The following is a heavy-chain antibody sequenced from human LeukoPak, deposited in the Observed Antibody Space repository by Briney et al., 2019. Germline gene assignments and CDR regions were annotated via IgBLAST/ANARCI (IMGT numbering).Heavy chain of an antibody. Sequence: GASVKVSCKASGGTFSSYAISWVRQAPGQGLEWMGGIIPIFGTANYAQKFQGRVTITADESTSTAYMELSSLRSEDTAAYYCARDSVVPAAAYYYYYMDVWGKGITVTVSS. V-gene: IGHV1-69*13. CDR2: IIPIFGTA. CDR1: GGTFSSYA. D-gene: IGHD2-2*01. J-gene: IGHJ6*03. CDR3: ARDSVVPAAAYYYYYMDV.